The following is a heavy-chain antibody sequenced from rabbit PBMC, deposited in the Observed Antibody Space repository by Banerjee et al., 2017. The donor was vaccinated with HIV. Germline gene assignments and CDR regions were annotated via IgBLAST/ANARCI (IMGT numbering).Heavy chain of an antibody. D-gene: IGHD1-1*01. CDR2: IDAGSSAFT. CDR3: ARDTSSSFSSYGMDL. Sequence: QEQLVESGGGLVQPGGSLKLSCTASGFSFSNKAVMCWVRQAPGKGLEWIACIDAGSSAFTYFATWAKGRFTISKTSSTTVTLQMTSLTAADTATYFCARDTSSSFSSYGMDLWGQGTLVTVS. J-gene: IGHJ3*01. V-gene: IGHV1S45*01. CDR1: GFSFSNKAV.